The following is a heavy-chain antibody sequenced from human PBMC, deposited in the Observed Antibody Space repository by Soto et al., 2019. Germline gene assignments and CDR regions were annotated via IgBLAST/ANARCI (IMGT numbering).Heavy chain of an antibody. Sequence: GGSLRLSCTASGFTFGDYAMSWVRQAPGKGLEWVGFIRSKAYGGTTEYAATVKGRFTISRDDSKSIAYLQMNSLETEDTAVYYCTREGLLWFYYYYGMDVWGQGTTVTVSS. D-gene: IGHD2-2*01. J-gene: IGHJ6*02. CDR3: TREGLLWFYYYYGMDV. CDR2: IRSKAYGGTT. CDR1: GFTFGDYA. V-gene: IGHV3-49*04.